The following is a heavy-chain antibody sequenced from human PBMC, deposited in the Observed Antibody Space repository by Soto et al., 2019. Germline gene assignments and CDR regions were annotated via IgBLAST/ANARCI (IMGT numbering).Heavy chain of an antibody. CDR1: GGSFSGYY. D-gene: IGHD3-22*01. CDR3: ARGRYYYDSSGYVPFAY. J-gene: IGHJ4*02. V-gene: IGHV4-34*01. CDR2: INHSGST. Sequence: TSETLSLTCAVYGGSFSGYYWSRIRQPPGKGLEWIGEINHSGSTNYNPSLKSRVTISVDTSKNQFSLKLSSVTAADTAVYYCARGRYYYDSSGYVPFAYWGQGTLVTVSS.